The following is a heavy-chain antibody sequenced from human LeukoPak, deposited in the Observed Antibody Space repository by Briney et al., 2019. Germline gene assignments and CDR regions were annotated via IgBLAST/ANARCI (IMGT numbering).Heavy chain of an antibody. D-gene: IGHD6-13*01. CDR3: ARDHRYSSSWYIDY. Sequence: PSETLSLTCTVSGGSISSYYWSRIRQPPGKGLEWIGCIYYSGSTNYNPSLKSRVTISVDTSKNQFSLKLSSVTAADTAVYYCARDHRYSSSWYIDYWGQGTLVTVSS. CDR2: IYYSGST. J-gene: IGHJ4*02. CDR1: GGSISSYY. V-gene: IGHV4-59*01.